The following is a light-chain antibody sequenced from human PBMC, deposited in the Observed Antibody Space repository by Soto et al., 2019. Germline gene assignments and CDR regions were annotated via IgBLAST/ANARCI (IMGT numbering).Light chain of an antibody. J-gene: IGKJ4*01. V-gene: IGKV1-39*01. CDR2: AAS. Sequence: DIQTTQSPSSLSASVGDRVTITCRASQSISSYLNWYQQKPGKAPKLLIYAASSLQSGVPSRFSGSGSGTDFTLTISSLQPEDFATYYCQQANSFPLTFGGGTKVDIK. CDR3: QQANSFPLT. CDR1: QSISSY.